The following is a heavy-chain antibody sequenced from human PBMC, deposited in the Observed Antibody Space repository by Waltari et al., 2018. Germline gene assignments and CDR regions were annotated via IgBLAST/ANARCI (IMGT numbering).Heavy chain of an antibody. CDR3: VGXTPSSDV. CDR1: GXMVNDYG. J-gene: IGHJ6*02. Sequence: QVQLVQSXGGLVQPGTSLRLSCXAYGXMVNDYGMYWVRQAPGKGLEWVAGLSSXRGEENYAXSVEXRFXISXXXPXNTLSLHXXXLTTXDTAVYYCVGXTPSSDVXGRGTTVTVXS. V-gene: IGHV3-30*03. CDR2: LSSXRGEE.